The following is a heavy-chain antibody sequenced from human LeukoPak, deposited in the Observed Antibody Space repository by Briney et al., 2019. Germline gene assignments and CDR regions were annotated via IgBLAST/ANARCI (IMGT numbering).Heavy chain of an antibody. CDR2: IFYRGTT. V-gene: IGHV4-39*01. CDR3: ARHDYDLLTGYTINWFDP. J-gene: IGHJ5*02. Sequence: SETLSLTCTVSGVSISSGTHYWGWVRQPPGKGLEWVGSIFYRGTTFYSPSLKSRVTVSIDTPKNQFSLNLNSVTAADTAVYYCARHDYDLLTGYTINWFDPWGQGILVTVSS. CDR1: GVSISSGTHY. D-gene: IGHD3-9*01.